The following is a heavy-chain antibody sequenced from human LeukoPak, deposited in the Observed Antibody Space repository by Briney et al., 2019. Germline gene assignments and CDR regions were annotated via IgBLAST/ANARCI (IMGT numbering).Heavy chain of an antibody. CDR2: ISGSGDST. Sequence: PGGPLRLSCAASGFTFSSFAMSWVRQAPGKGLEWVSTISGSGDSTYYADSVTGRFTISRDNSKNTLHLQMNRLRAEDTAVYYCAKGGAGYCSSTICLYYFNYWGQGTLVTVSS. J-gene: IGHJ4*02. D-gene: IGHD2-2*01. CDR3: AKGGAGYCSSTICLYYFNY. CDR1: GFTFSSFA. V-gene: IGHV3-23*01.